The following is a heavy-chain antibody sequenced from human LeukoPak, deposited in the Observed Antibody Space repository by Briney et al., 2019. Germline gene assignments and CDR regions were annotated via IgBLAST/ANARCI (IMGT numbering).Heavy chain of an antibody. D-gene: IGHD2-2*01. CDR3: TRRYCSSTSCYDY. CDR2: IRSKANSYAT. V-gene: IGHV3-73*01. Sequence: GGSLRLSCAASGFTFSGSAMHWVRQASGKGLECVGRIRSKANSYATAYAASVKGRFTISRDDSKNTAYLQMNSLKTEDTAVYYCTRRYCSSTSCYDYWGQGTLVTVSS. J-gene: IGHJ4*02. CDR1: GFTFSGSA.